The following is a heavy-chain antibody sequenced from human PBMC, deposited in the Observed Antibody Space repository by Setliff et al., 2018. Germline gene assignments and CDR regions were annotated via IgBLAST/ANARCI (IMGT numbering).Heavy chain of an antibody. J-gene: IGHJ6*02. V-gene: IGHV1-69*13. CDR3: ARGKMDVVAAGGKYCAMDV. CDR1: GGTFSNYA. CDR2: IIPMFRSG. Sequence: SVKVSCKASGGTFSNYAISWVRQAPRQGLEWMGGIIPMFRSGNYAQRFQGRVTITADESTSTVYMELTSLRAEDTAVYYCARGKMDVVAAGGKYCAMDVWGQGTAVTVSS. D-gene: IGHD6-13*01.